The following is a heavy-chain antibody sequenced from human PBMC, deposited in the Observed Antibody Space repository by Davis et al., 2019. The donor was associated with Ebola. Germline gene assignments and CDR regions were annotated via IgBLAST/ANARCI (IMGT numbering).Heavy chain of an antibody. V-gene: IGHV3-21*01. CDR3: ASQGYDYIWGSYRDFDY. D-gene: IGHD3-16*02. CDR1: GFTFSSYS. Sequence: GESLKISCVASGFTFSSYSINWVRQAPGRGLEWVSSISGSNSYIHYAGPVRGRFTISRDNAKNSLYLQMNGLRVEDTAVYYCASQGYDYIWGSYRDFDYWGQGTLVTVSS. CDR2: ISGSNSYI. J-gene: IGHJ4*02.